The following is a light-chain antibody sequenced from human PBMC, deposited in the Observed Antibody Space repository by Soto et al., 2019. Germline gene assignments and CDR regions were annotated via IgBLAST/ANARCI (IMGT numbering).Light chain of an antibody. Sequence: QSALTQPASVSGSPGQSITISCTGTSSDVGAYNYVSWYQKQPGKAPKLMIYEVSNRPSGVSNRFSGSKSGDTASLPISGLQAEDEGDYYCSSYTSGSTGVFGGGTKLTVL. CDR3: SSYTSGSTGV. V-gene: IGLV2-14*01. CDR2: EVS. CDR1: SSDVGAYNY. J-gene: IGLJ3*02.